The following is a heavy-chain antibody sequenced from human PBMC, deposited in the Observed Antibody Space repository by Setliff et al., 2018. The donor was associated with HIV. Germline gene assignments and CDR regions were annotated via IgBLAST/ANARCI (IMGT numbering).Heavy chain of an antibody. Sequence: PSETLSLTCTVSGDSISTYHWSWIRQTPGKGLEWIGNIPITGRTTYNHSLKSRLTITRDTSKNQIPLILSSVTAADTAMYYCARGDYASPPLFMGYWGQGTLVTVSS. V-gene: IGHV4-4*08. J-gene: IGHJ4*02. CDR1: GDSISTYH. CDR3: ARGDYASPPLFMGY. CDR2: IPITGRT. D-gene: IGHD4-17*01.